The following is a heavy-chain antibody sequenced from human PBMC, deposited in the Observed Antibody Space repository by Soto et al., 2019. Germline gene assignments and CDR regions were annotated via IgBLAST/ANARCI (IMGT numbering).Heavy chain of an antibody. D-gene: IGHD1-26*01. CDR1: GFTFSSYA. J-gene: IGHJ4*02. Sequence: PGGSLRLSCAASGFTFSSYAMHWVRQAPGKGLEWVAVISYDGSNKYYADSVKGRFTISRDNSKNTLYLQMNSLRAEDTAVYYCARMLHPHSDNWYHDYWGQGTLVTVSS. V-gene: IGHV3-30-3*01. CDR3: ARMLHPHSDNWYHDY. CDR2: ISYDGSNK.